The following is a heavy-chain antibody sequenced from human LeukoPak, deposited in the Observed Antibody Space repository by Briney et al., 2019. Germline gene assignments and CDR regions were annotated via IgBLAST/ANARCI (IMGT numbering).Heavy chain of an antibody. J-gene: IGHJ5*02. V-gene: IGHV3-74*01. CDR2: ITSDGSST. D-gene: IGHD2-2*01. CDR1: GFTFSKYW. Sequence: GGSLRLSCAASGFTFSKYWMHWVRQAPGKGLEWVSRITSDGSSTNHADSVKGRFTISRDNAKNTLYLQMNSLRAEDTAVYYCARPASQYCSITSFSKWDWFDPWGEGTLVTVSS. CDR3: ARPASQYCSITSFSKWDWFDP.